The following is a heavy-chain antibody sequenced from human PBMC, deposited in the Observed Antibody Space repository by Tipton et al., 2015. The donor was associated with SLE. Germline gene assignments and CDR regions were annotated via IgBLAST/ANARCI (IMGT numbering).Heavy chain of an antibody. J-gene: IGHJ4*02. CDR2: IRYDGSNK. CDR1: GFTFSNYG. CDR3: AKGSSIVVPADILDFDY. V-gene: IGHV3-30*02. Sequence: SLRLSCAASGFTFSNYGMHWVRQAPGKGLEWVAFIRYDGSNKYYADSVKGRFTISRDNSKNTLYLQMNSLRPEDTAVYYCAKGSSIVVPADILDFDYWGQGTLVTVSS. D-gene: IGHD2-2*02.